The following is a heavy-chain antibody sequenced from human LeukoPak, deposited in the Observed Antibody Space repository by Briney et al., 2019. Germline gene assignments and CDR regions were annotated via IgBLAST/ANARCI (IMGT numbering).Heavy chain of an antibody. CDR2: IYSGGST. CDR3: ARGRGYDFWSGLYYFDY. J-gene: IGHJ4*02. V-gene: IGHV3-53*01. CDR1: GFTVSSNY. Sequence: GGSLRLSCAASGFTVSSNYMSWVRQAPGKGLEWVPVIYSGGSTYYADSVKGRFTISRDNSKNTLYLQMNSLRAEDTAVYYCARGRGYDFWSGLYYFDYWGQGTLVTVSS. D-gene: IGHD3-3*01.